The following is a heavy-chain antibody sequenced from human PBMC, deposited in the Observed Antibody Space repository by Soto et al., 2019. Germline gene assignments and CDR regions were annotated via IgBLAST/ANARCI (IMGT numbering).Heavy chain of an antibody. D-gene: IGHD2-21*01. V-gene: IGHV3-23*01. CDR3: AKGGPNDQVVKSHWFDP. J-gene: IGHJ5*02. CDR1: GFTFSTYA. Sequence: EVQLLESGGGLVQPGGSLRLSCAASGFTFSTYAMNWVRQAPGKGLEWVSAISGGGSNTLYADSVKGRFTISRDKSKKTVYLQMNSLRGDDTADYYCAKGGPNDQVVKSHWFDPWGQGTLVTVSS. CDR2: ISGGGSNT.